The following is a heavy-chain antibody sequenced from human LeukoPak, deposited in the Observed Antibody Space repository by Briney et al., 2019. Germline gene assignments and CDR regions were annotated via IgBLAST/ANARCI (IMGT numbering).Heavy chain of an antibody. CDR2: ISSSSSTI. J-gene: IGHJ4*02. CDR3: ARGVLEWLFHGGFDY. Sequence: GGSLRLSCAASGFTFSSYSMNWVRLAPGKGLEWVSYISSSSSTIYYADSVKGRFTISRDNAKNSLYLQMNSLRAEDTAVYYCARGVLEWLFHGGFDYWDQGTLVTVSS. V-gene: IGHV3-48*01. D-gene: IGHD3-3*01. CDR1: GFTFSSYS.